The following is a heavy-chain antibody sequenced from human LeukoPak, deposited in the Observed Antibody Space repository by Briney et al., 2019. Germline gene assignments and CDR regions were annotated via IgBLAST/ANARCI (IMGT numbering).Heavy chain of an antibody. CDR2: MNPNSGNT. D-gene: IGHD3-22*01. CDR1: GYTFTSYD. V-gene: IGHV1-8*01. J-gene: IGHJ4*02. CDR3: ARALRGVYYDSSGYSY. Sequence: ASVKVSCKASGYTFTSYDINWVRQATGQGLEWMGWMNPNSGNTGYAQKFQGRVTMTRNTSISTAYMELSSLRSEDTAVYYCARALRGVYYDSSGYSYWGQGTLVTASS.